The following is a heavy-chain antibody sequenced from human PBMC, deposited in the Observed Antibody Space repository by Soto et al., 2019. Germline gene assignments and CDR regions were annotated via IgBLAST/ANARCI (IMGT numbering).Heavy chain of an antibody. CDR1: GFTFSRYD. J-gene: IGHJ2*01. D-gene: IGHD2-8*02. Sequence: GGSLRLSCVDSGFTFSRYDMHWVRQATGKGLEWVSAIGTVGDPYYPGSVKGRFTISRENAKNSLYLQMNSLRAGDTAVYYCARAAMAGGFANWYLDLWGRGTMVTVSS. CDR3: ARAAMAGGFANWYLDL. CDR2: IGTVGDP. V-gene: IGHV3-13*05.